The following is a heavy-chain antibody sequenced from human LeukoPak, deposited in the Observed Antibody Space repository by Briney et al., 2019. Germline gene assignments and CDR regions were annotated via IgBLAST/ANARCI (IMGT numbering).Heavy chain of an antibody. J-gene: IGHJ4*02. CDR2: ISRSGTTI. CDR1: EFTLSDYY. V-gene: IGHV3-11*01. Sequence: GGSLRLSCAASEFTLSDYYMSWIRQAPGKGLEWVSYISRSGTTIHYADSVKGRFTISRDNAKNSLYLQMNSLRADDTAVYFCAGDKYETSGCFDYWGQGALVTVSS. CDR3: AGDKYETSGCFDY. D-gene: IGHD6-19*01.